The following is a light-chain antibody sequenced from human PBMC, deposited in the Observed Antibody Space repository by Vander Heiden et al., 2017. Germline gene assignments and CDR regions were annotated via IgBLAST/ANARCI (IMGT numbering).Light chain of an antibody. V-gene: IGLV1-44*01. J-gene: IGLJ3*02. CDR3: AAWDDSLNGWV. CDR2: SNN. CDR1: SSNIGSNT. Sequence: QSVLPQPPSASGTPGQRVTISCSGSSSNIGSNTVNWYQQLPGTAPKLLIYSNNQRPSGVPDRFSGSKSNSSASLAISGLQSEDEADYYCAAWDDSLNGWVFGGGTKLTVL.